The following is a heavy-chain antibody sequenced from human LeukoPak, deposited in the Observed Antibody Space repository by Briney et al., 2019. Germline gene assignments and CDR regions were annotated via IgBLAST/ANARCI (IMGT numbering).Heavy chain of an antibody. CDR2: INPNSGGT. D-gene: IGHD6-13*01. CDR1: GYTFTNYA. J-gene: IGHJ6*03. V-gene: IGHV1-2*02. CDR3: ARAYYGSSWYYYYYMDV. Sequence: AASVKVSCKASGYTFTNYAISWVRRAPGQGLEWMGWINPNSGGTNYAQKFQGRVTMTRDTSISTAYMELSRLRSDDTAVYYCARAYYGSSWYYYYYMDVWGKGTTVTISS.